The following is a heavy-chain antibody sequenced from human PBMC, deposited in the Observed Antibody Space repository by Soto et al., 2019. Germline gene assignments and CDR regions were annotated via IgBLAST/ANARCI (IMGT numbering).Heavy chain of an antibody. D-gene: IGHD2-21*01. V-gene: IGHV4-61*01. Sequence: SETLSLTCTVPGGSVNIGTCYWGGIRQPPGKGLEWIGFIHYSGSTNYNPSLKGRVTMSVDTSKNQFSLKLTSVNTADTAIYYCTRGGDPYKTGHWGQGTLVTV. CDR3: TRGGDPYKTGH. CDR2: IHYSGST. CDR1: GGSVNIGTCY. J-gene: IGHJ4*02.